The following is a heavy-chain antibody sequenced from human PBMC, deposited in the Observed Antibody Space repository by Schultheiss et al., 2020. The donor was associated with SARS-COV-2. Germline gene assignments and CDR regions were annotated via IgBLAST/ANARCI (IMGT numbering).Heavy chain of an antibody. CDR1: GFTFSRYG. D-gene: IGHD6-19*01. Sequence: GGSLRLSCAASGFTFSRYGIHWVRQAPGKGLEWVAVIWYDGSNKYYADSVKGRFTVSRDNAKSSLHLQMDSLRVEDTAVYYCARDDYLAVAATHSFHYWGQGTLVTVSS. J-gene: IGHJ4*02. CDR3: ARDDYLAVAATHSFHY. V-gene: IGHV3-33*01. CDR2: IWYDGSNK.